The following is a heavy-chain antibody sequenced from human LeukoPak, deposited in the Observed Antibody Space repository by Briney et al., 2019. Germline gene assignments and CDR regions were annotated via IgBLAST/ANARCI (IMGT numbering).Heavy chain of an antibody. CDR3: ARLEDSSGYR. CDR2: IYYSGST. Sequence: SETLSLTCTVSGGSISSGGYYWSWIRQHPGKGLEWIGYIYYSGSTYYNPSLKSGVIISVDTSKNQFSLKLSSVTAADTAVYYCARLEDSSGYRWGQGTLVTVSS. D-gene: IGHD3-22*01. J-gene: IGHJ5*02. CDR1: GGSISSGGYY. V-gene: IGHV4-31*03.